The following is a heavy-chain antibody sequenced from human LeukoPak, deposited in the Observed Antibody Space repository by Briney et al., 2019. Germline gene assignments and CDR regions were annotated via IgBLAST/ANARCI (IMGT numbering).Heavy chain of an antibody. CDR2: IYYSGST. CDR3: ATIINITMIDNYYMDV. J-gene: IGHJ6*03. Sequence: SETLSLTCTVSGGSMSPYYWSWIRQPPGKGLEWIAYIYYSGSTTYNPSLKTRVTMSVDTSNNQFSLILSSVTAADTAVYYCATIINITMIDNYYMDVWGKGTTVTVSS. D-gene: IGHD3-22*01. V-gene: IGHV4-59*01. CDR1: GGSMSPYY.